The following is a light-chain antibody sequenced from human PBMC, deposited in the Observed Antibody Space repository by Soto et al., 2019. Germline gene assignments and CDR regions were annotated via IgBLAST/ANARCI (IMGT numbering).Light chain of an antibody. CDR1: SSNIGEGND. CDR2: DNK. CDR3: QAFDPRLNGPV. V-gene: IGLV1-40*01. Sequence: QSVLTQPPSVSGAPGQRVTISCTGSSSNIGEGNDVHWYQQLPGTAPKVVIYDNKNRPSGVPARLSGSKSGSSASLAISGLQAEDEADYYCQAFDPRLNGPVFGGGTKLAVL. J-gene: IGLJ2*01.